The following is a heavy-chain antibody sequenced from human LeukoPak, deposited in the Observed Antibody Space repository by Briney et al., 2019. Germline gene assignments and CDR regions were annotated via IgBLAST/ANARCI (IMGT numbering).Heavy chain of an antibody. D-gene: IGHD2-2*01. CDR2: ISYDGSNK. J-gene: IGHJ4*02. Sequence: GGSLRLSCAASGFTFSSYAMHWVRQAPGKGLEWVAVISYDGSNKYYADSVKGRFTISRDNSKNTLYLQMNSLRAEDTAVYYCARGSNQLLFDYWGQGTLVTVSS. CDR3: ARGSNQLLFDY. CDR1: GFTFSSYA. V-gene: IGHV3-30-3*01.